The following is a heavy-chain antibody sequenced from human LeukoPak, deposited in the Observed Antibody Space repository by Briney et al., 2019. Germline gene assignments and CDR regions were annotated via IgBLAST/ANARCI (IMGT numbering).Heavy chain of an antibody. CDR1: GFTFSGYS. Sequence: GGSLRLSCAASGFTFSGYSMTWVRQAPGKGLDWVSSITGSNNYIYYADSVKGRFIISRDSAKNSLYLQMNSLRAEDTAVYYCARALATLNAFDIWGQGTMVTVSS. J-gene: IGHJ3*02. CDR3: ARALATLNAFDI. CDR2: ITGSNNYI. D-gene: IGHD5-24*01. V-gene: IGHV3-21*01.